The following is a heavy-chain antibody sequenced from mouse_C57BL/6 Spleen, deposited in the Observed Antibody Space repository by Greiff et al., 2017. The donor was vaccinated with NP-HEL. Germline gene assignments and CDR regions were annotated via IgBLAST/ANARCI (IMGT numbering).Heavy chain of an antibody. CDR3: ARRDYSNYDWYFDV. J-gene: IGHJ1*03. D-gene: IGHD2-5*01. CDR1: GYTFTSYW. Sequence: VQLQQPGAELVKPGASVKMSCKASGYTFTSYWITWVKQRPGQGLEWIGDIYPGSGSTNYNEKFKSKATLTVDTSSSTAYMQLSSLTSEDSAVYYCARRDYSNYDWYFDVWGTGTTVTVSS. V-gene: IGHV1-55*01. CDR2: IYPGSGST.